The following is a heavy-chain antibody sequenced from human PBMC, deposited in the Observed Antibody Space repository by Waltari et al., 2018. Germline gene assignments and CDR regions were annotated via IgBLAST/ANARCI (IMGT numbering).Heavy chain of an antibody. V-gene: IGHV4-39*01. J-gene: IGHJ1*01. D-gene: IGHD4-17*01. CDR1: GGAITTHYN. CDR3: GRIAFGDDGGYFQY. Sequence: QLQLQESGPGLVRPSETLSLTCTVPGGAITTHYNWAWIRQPPGKVLEWMGNMQYRGSTFYNPSLMSRVTISLDTSKNQFSLTLTSVDAADTAVYFCGRIAFGDDGGYFQYWGQGTLVTVSS. CDR2: MQYRGST.